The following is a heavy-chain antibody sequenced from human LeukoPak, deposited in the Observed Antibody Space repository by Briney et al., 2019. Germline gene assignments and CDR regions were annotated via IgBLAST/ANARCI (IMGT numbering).Heavy chain of an antibody. CDR3: ARVYMWVVAAGGAFDY. V-gene: IGHV1-8*03. D-gene: IGHD2-15*01. Sequence: GASVKVSCKASGYTFTSYDINWVRQATGQGLEWMGWMNPNSGNTGYAQKFQGRVTITRNTSISTAYMELSSLRSEDTAVYYCARVYMWVVAAGGAFDYWGQGTLVTVSS. J-gene: IGHJ4*02. CDR1: GYTFTSYD. CDR2: MNPNSGNT.